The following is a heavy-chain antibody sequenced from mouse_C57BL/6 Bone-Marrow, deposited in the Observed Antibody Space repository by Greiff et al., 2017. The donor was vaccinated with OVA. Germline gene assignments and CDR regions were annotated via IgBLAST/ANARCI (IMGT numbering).Heavy chain of an antibody. CDR2: ISSGGSYT. D-gene: IGHD2-12*01. Sequence: EVQRVKSGGDLVKPGGSLKLSCAASGFTFSSYGMSWVRQTPDKRLEWVATISSGGSYTYYPDSVKGRFTISRDNAKNTLYLQMSSLKSEDAAMYYCARQNYKGYFDYWGQGTTLTVSS. CDR1: GFTFSSYG. V-gene: IGHV5-6*01. CDR3: ARQNYKGYFDY. J-gene: IGHJ2*01.